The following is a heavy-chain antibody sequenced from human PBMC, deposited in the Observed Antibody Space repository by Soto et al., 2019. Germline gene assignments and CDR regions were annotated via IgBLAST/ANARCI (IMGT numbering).Heavy chain of an antibody. D-gene: IGHD6-13*01. V-gene: IGHV4-59*08. CDR2: IYYSGST. J-gene: IGHJ5*02. CDR1: GGSINSYF. Sequence: PSETLSLTCTVSGGSINSYFWTWIRQPPGKGLEWIASIYYSGSTDYNPSLKSRVTLSVDTSKNQFSLKLSSVTAADTAMYYCARASSSFRTFDPWGQGTLVTVS. CDR3: ARASSSFRTFDP.